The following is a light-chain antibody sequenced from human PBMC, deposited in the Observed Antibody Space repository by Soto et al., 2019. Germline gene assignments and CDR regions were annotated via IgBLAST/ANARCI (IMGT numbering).Light chain of an antibody. CDR3: EKFNTAPLT. Sequence: DIQMTQSPSSLSASVGDRVTITSRARHDISVYLAWYQQKPGKVPKLPIYSASTLQSGDPSRFSGSGSETDITLTITSLQPEDVATYYYEKFNTAPLTFGKGTRLVIK. V-gene: IGKV1-27*01. CDR1: HDISVY. CDR2: SAS. J-gene: IGKJ5*01.